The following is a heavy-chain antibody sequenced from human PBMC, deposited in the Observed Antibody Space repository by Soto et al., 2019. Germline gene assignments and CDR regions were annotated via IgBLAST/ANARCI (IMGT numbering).Heavy chain of an antibody. Sequence: GGSLRLSCSASGVTFGGRAMSRIRQSPGEGLEWVATITDTGGDAKYADSVRGWFSISRDNSKNTLYLQMCVLRAEDSAIYFCVRVSEDSYPGSRIFDFWGRGTLVTVSS. CDR2: ITDTGGDA. D-gene: IGHD3-10*01. V-gene: IGHV3-23*01. CDR3: VRVSEDSYPGSRIFDF. J-gene: IGHJ4*02. CDR1: GVTFGGRA.